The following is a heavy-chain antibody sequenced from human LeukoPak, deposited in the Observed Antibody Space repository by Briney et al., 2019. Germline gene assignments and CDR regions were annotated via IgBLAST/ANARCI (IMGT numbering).Heavy chain of an antibody. D-gene: IGHD1-14*01. CDR1: VFTPITND. CDR2: LYSDGNT. V-gene: IGHV3-53*01. Sequence: GGSLRLSRAPSVFTPITNDTTWVRQAPGKGLEWVSDLYSDGNTKYADPVQGRFTISRNNSKNTLYLEMNRLSPDDTAVYYCARGVEPLAANTLAYWGQGTLVTVSS. CDR3: ARGVEPLAANTLAY. J-gene: IGHJ4*02.